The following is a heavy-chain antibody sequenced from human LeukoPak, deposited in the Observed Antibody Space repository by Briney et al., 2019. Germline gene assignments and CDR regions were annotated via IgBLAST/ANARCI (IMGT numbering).Heavy chain of an antibody. V-gene: IGHV3-53*01. CDR2: IYSSGST. J-gene: IGHJ3*02. CDR1: GFTVSSNY. Sequence: GGSLRLSCAASGFTVSSNYMSWVRQAPGKGLEWVSVIYSSGSTYYADSVKGRFTISRDNSKNTLYLQMNSLRAEDTAVYYCARTIPLGAFDIWGQGTMVTVSS. D-gene: IGHD2-21*01. CDR3: ARTIPLGAFDI.